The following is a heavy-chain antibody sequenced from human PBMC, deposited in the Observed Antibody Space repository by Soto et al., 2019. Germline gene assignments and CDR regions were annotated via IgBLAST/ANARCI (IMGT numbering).Heavy chain of an antibody. CDR1: GTSIRHFY. V-gene: IGHV4-4*07. CDR2: IYITGTN. CDR3: VRDLADFSSTYYHYVSV. J-gene: IGHJ2*01. Sequence: QVQLQASGPGLVKPSETLSLTCKVSGTSIRHFYWTWIRQTAGKGLEWIGRIYITGTNSLNPSLKSRVTMSMDTAKNEFSLNLTSVTAADTAFYYCVRDLADFSSTYYHYVSVWCRGIQVTVSS. D-gene: IGHD3-16*01.